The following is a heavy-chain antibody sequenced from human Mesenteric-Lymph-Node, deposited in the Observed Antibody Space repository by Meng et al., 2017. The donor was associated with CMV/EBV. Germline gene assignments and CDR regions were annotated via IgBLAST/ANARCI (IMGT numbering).Heavy chain of an antibody. V-gene: IGHV5-51*01. D-gene: IGHD2-8*01. J-gene: IGHJ4*02. CDR2: IYPGDSDT. CDR3: ARLLGYCSNGVCTGFDY. CDR1: GYSFTSYW. Sequence: GESLKISCKGSGYSFTSYWIGWVRQMPGKGLEWMGIIYPGDSDTRYSPSFQGQVTISADKSISTAYLQWSSLKASDTAMYYCARLLGYCSNGVCTGFDYWGQGTLVTVSS.